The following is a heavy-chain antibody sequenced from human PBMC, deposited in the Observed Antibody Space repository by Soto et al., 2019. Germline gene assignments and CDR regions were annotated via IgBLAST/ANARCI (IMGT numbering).Heavy chain of an antibody. V-gene: IGHV5-51*01. D-gene: IGHD4-17*01. CDR3: ARSSGDYFDY. Sequence: GESLKISCKGSGYSITTYWIGWVRQMPGKGLEWMGITNPSDSDTRYSPSFQGQVTISADKSISTAYLQWNSLRVSDTAMYYCARSSGDYFDYWGQGALVTVSS. J-gene: IGHJ4*02. CDR1: GYSITTYW. CDR2: TNPSDSDT.